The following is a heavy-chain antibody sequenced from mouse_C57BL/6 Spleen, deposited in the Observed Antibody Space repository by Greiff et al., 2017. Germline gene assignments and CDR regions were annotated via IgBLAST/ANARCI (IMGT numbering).Heavy chain of an antibody. Sequence: QVQLKQSGAELVKPGASVKLSCKASGYTFTSYWMHWVKQRPGQGLEWIGMIHPNSGSTNYNEKFKSKATLTVDKSSSTAYMQLSILTSEDSAVYYCAYGSSSEFDYWGQGTTLTVSS. CDR3: AYGSSSEFDY. D-gene: IGHD1-1*01. CDR2: IHPNSGST. V-gene: IGHV1-64*01. CDR1: GYTFTSYW. J-gene: IGHJ2*01.